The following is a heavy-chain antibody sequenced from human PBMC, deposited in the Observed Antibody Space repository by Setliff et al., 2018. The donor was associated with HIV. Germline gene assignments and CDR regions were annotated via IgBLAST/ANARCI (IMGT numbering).Heavy chain of an antibody. Sequence: GSLRLSCAASGFTVSSDYMSWVRQAPGKGLEWLSTIYGGSTYYNPSLNSRVTVSVDTSKNQFSLKLSSVTAADTAVYYCTRGPLPRADYWGQGTLVTVSS. V-gene: IGHV4-34*01. CDR1: GFTVSSDY. CDR3: TRGPLPRADY. CDR2: TIYGGST. J-gene: IGHJ4*02.